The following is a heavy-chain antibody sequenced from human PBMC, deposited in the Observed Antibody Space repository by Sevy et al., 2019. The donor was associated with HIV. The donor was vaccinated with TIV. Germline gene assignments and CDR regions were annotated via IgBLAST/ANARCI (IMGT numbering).Heavy chain of an antibody. CDR3: AKEGPGYNYDSSGYFPS. D-gene: IGHD3-22*01. CDR2: ISGSSSNT. CDR1: GFSFSTYA. V-gene: IGHV3-23*01. Sequence: GGSLRLSCAASGFSFSTYAMTRVRQAPWKGLEWVSAISGSSSNTYNADSVKGRFTISRDNSKNTLYLQMNSLRAEDTAVYYCAKEGPGYNYDSSGYFPSWGQGTLVTVSS. J-gene: IGHJ4*02.